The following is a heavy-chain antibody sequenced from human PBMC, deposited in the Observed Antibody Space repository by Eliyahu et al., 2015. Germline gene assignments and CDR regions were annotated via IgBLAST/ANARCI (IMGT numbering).Heavy chain of an antibody. CDR2: IYWDDDK. J-gene: IGHJ4*02. V-gene: IGHV2-5*02. D-gene: IGHD5-24*01. Sequence: QITLKESGPTLVKPTQTLTLTCTFSGFSLTTSGVGVVWIRQPPGKALEWLALIYWDDDKXYSPSLRSRLTITKDTSKNQVVLTMTNMDPVDTATYYCAHMTRVGITTIRVVDYWGQGTLVTVSS. CDR1: GFSLTTSGVG. CDR3: AHMTRVGITTIRVVDY.